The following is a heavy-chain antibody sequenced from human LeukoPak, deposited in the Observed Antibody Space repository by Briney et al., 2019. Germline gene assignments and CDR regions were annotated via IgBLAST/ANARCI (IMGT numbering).Heavy chain of an antibody. CDR3: ARGPLGYCSSTSCYGDY. V-gene: IGHV1-69*01. D-gene: IGHD2-2*01. J-gene: IGHJ4*02. CDR1: GGTFSSYA. Sequence: SVKVSCKASGGTFSSYAISWVRQAPGQGLEWMGGIIPIFGTANYAQKFQGRVTITADESTSTVYMELGSLRSEDTAVYYCARGPLGYCSSTSCYGDYWGQGTLVTVSS. CDR2: IIPIFGTA.